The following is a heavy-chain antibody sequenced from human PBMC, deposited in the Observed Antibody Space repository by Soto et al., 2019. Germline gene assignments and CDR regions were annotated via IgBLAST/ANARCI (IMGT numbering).Heavy chain of an antibody. J-gene: IGHJ4*02. D-gene: IGHD5-12*01. CDR2: INHSGST. CDR3: ARHRTGLATTYAHFDY. Sequence: SETLSLTCAVYGGSFSGYYWSWIRQPPGKGLEWIGEINHSGSTNYNPSIKSRVTISVDTSKNQFSLKLSSVTAADTAVYYCARHRTGLATTYAHFDYWGQGTLVTVSS. V-gene: IGHV4-34*01. CDR1: GGSFSGYY.